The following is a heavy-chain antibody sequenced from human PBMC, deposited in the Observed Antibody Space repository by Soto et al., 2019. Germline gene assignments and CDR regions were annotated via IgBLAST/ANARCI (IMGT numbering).Heavy chain of an antibody. CDR3: ASQTVNYYDSSGWFDP. CDR2: IDPSGSYT. Sequence: GESLKISCKGSGYSFTSYWISWVRQMPGKGLEWMGRIDPSGSYTNYSPSFQGHVTISADKSISTAYLQWSSLKASDTAMYYCASQTVNYYDSSGWFDPWGQGTLVTVSS. V-gene: IGHV5-10-1*01. D-gene: IGHD3-22*01. J-gene: IGHJ5*02. CDR1: GYSFTSYW.